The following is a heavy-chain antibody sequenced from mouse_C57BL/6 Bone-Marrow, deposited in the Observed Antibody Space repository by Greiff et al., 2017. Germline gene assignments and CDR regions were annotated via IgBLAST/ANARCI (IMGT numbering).Heavy chain of an antibody. CDR2: IDPANGNT. D-gene: IGHD3-2*02. V-gene: IGHV14-3*01. J-gene: IGHJ3*01. Sequence: VQLQQPGAELVMPGASVKLSCKASGYTFTSYWMHWVKQRPEQGLEWIRRIDPANGNTKYAPKFQGKATITADTSSNTAYLQLSSLTSEDTAISYCAPDSSGYFAYWGQGTMVTVSA. CDR3: APDSSGYFAY. CDR1: GYTFTSYW.